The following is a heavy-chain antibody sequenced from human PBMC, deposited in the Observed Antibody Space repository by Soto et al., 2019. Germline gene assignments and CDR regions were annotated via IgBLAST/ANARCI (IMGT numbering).Heavy chain of an antibody. CDR3: VRQKGVAKNFYYGMDI. Sequence: SETLSLTCTVSGGSIVTSGFYWAWIRQPPGKGLEVIGSVYYTGTASYNPSLKSRVTISVDTSKDQFSLKMNSVTAADTAVYYCVRQKGVAKNFYYGMDILGQGNTVTISS. CDR2: VYYTGTA. D-gene: IGHD5-12*01. V-gene: IGHV4-39*01. CDR1: GGSIVTSGFY. J-gene: IGHJ6*02.